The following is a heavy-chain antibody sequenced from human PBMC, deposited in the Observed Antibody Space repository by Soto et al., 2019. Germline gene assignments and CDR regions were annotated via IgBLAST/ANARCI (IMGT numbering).Heavy chain of an antibody. CDR1: GGSISSYY. CDR2: IYYSGST. D-gene: IGHD1-1*01. CDR3: ARAPNPTLPDY. V-gene: IGHV4-59*01. Sequence: ETLSLTCTVSGGSISSYYWSWIRQPPGRGLEWIGYIYYSGSTNYNPSLKSRVTISVDTSKNQFSLKLSSVTAADTAVYYCARAPNPTLPDYWGQGTLVTVSS. J-gene: IGHJ4*02.